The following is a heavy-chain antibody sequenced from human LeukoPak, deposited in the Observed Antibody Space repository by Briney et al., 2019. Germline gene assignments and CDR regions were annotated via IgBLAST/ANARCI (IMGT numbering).Heavy chain of an antibody. Sequence: VSVKVSCKVSGYTLTELSMHWVRQAPGKGLEWMGGFDPEDGETIYAQKFQGRVTMTEDTSTDTAYMELSSLRSEDTAVYYCATRAPYKLVFGELPFYWGQGTLVTVSS. D-gene: IGHD3-10*01. CDR1: GYTLTELS. CDR3: ATRAPYKLVFGELPFY. CDR2: FDPEDGET. J-gene: IGHJ4*02. V-gene: IGHV1-24*01.